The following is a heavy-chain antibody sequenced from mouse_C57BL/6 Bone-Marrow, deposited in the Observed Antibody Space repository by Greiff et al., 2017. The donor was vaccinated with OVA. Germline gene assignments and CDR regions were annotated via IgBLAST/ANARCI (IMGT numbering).Heavy chain of an antibody. J-gene: IGHJ2*01. CDR3: ARRYYFDD. V-gene: IGHV1-4*01. CDR2: IDPSSGYT. Sequence: QVQLQQSGAELARPGASVKMSCKASGYTFTSYTMHWVKQRPGQGLEWIGYIDPSSGYTKYNQKFKGTATLTAANSSSTAYMQLSSLTSENSEVYYCARRYYFDDWGQGTTLTVSS. CDR1: GYTFTSYT.